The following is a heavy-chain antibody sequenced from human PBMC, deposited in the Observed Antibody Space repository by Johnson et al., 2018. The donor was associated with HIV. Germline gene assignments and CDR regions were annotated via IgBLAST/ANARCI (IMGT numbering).Heavy chain of an antibody. J-gene: IGHJ3*02. Sequence: VQLVESGGGVVQPGRSLRVSCAASGFTFDDYGMSWVRQAPGKGLEWVSVIYGVGSQYSADSGKAGFTISRDNSKNTLYLQLNSLRAEDTAVYYCAKEGVAGADAFDIWGQGTTVTVSS. CDR1: GFTFDDYG. D-gene: IGHD6-19*01. CDR2: IYGVGSQ. V-gene: IGHV3-66*01. CDR3: AKEGVAGADAFDI.